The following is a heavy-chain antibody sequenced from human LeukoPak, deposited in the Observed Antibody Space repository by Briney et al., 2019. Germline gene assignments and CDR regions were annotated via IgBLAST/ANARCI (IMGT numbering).Heavy chain of an antibody. V-gene: IGHV3-23*01. CDR2: ISGSSGTT. J-gene: IGHJ4*02. D-gene: IGHD6-13*01. Sequence: GGSLRLSCAASGFTFSTYAMTWVRQAPGKGLEWVSGISGSSGTTYYADSVKGRFTVSRDNSKNTLLLQMDSLSGEDTAKYYCARTRWSSSWYYFDYWGQGTLVTVSS. CDR1: GFTFSTYA. CDR3: ARTRWSSSWYYFDY.